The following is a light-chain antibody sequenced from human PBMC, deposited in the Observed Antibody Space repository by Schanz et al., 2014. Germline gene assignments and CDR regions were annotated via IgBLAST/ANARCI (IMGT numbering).Light chain of an antibody. CDR1: SSDVGGYNH. V-gene: IGLV2-11*01. Sequence: QSALTQPRSVSGSPGQSVTISCTGTSSDVGGYNHVSWYQQHPGKAPKLMIYDVSKRPSGVRDRFSGSKSGNTASLTISGLQADDEADYYCSSYTTSSTVVFGGGTKLTVL. J-gene: IGLJ2*01. CDR2: DVS. CDR3: SSYTTSSTVV.